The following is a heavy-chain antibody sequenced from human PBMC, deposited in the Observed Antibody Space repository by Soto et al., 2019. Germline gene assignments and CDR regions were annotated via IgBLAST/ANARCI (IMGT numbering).Heavy chain of an antibody. V-gene: IGHV3-30*18. CDR2: ISYDGSNK. Sequence: STKLASAASGVTFSSYGMHGVLQAPGKGLEWVAVISYDGSNKYYADSVKGRFTISRDNSKNTLYLQMNSLRAEDTAVYYWAKDPYSGWSSGCFDYWGQGTLVTVSS. J-gene: IGHJ4*02. D-gene: IGHD6-19*01. CDR1: GVTFSSYG. CDR3: AKDPYSGWSSGCFDY.